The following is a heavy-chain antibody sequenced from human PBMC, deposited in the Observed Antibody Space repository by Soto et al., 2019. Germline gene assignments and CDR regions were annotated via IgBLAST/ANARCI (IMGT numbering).Heavy chain of an antibody. CDR1: GFSLSNARMG. CDR3: ARIISLYSGYDNNFDY. J-gene: IGHJ4*02. D-gene: IGHD5-12*01. V-gene: IGHV2-26*01. Sequence: ASGPTLVNPTETLTLTCTVSGFSLSNARMGVSRIRQPPGKALEWLAHIFSNDEKSYSTSLKSRLTISKDTSKSQVVLTMTNMDPVDTATYYCARIISLYSGYDNNFDYWGQGTLVTAPQ. CDR2: IFSNDEK.